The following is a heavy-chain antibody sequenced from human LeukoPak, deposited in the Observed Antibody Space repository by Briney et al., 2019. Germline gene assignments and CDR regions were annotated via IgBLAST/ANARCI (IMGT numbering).Heavy chain of an antibody. CDR2: SGDTGST. CDR3: AKRDYYDSSGFSPLFQH. V-gene: IGHV3-23*01. J-gene: IGHJ1*01. Sequence: GGSLRLSCAASGFTLSGYAMSWLRQAPGKGLEFVSASGDTGSTFYADSVKGRFTVSRDNSQNTLYLQLNSLRAEDTVVYYCAKRDYYDSSGFSPLFQHWGQGTLVTVSS. CDR1: GFTLSGYA. D-gene: IGHD3-22*01.